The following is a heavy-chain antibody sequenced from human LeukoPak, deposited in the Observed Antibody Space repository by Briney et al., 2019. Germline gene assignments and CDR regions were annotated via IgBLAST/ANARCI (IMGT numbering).Heavy chain of an antibody. CDR1: GYTLTELS. Sequence: ASVRVSCKVSGYTLTELSINWVRQAPGKGLEWMGGFDPEDGATIYAQKFQGRVTMTEDASTATAYMELSSLRSEDTAVYYCATVGRVVVAATPGYYYGMDVWGQGTTVTVSS. D-gene: IGHD2-15*01. CDR2: FDPEDGAT. CDR3: ATVGRVVVAATPGYYYGMDV. J-gene: IGHJ6*02. V-gene: IGHV1-24*01.